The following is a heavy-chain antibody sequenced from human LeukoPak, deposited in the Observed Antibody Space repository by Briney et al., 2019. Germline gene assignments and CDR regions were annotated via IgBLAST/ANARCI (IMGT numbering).Heavy chain of an antibody. CDR2: IIPIFGTA. CDR1: GGTFSSYA. D-gene: IGHD5-12*01. CDR3: ARDPGQLIVATTFDY. J-gene: IGHJ4*02. V-gene: IGHV1-69*13. Sequence: ASVKVSCKASGGTFSSYAISWVRQAPGQGLEWMGGIIPIFGTANYAQKFQGRVTITADESTSTAYMELSSLRSEDTAVYYCARDPGQLIVATTFDYWGQGTLVTVSS.